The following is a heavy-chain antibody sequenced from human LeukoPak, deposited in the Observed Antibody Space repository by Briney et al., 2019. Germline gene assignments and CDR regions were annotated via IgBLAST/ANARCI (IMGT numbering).Heavy chain of an antibody. CDR1: GGSISSYY. V-gene: IGHV4-59*01. Sequence: SETLSLTCTVSGGSISSYYWSWIRQPPGKGLEWIGYIYYSGSTNYNPSLKSRVTISVDTSKNQCSLKLSSVTAADTAVYYCARDRTQWLVRLWGQGTLVTVSS. D-gene: IGHD6-19*01. CDR3: ARDRTQWLVRL. CDR2: IYYSGST. J-gene: IGHJ4*02.